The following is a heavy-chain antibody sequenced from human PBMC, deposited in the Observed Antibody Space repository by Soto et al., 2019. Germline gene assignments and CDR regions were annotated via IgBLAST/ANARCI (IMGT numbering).Heavy chain of an antibody. CDR3: ARHRARKGFDP. CDR1: GGSISSSSYY. D-gene: IGHD6-6*01. J-gene: IGHJ5*02. Sequence: PSETLSLTCIVSGGSISSSSYYWGWIRQPPGKGLEWIGSIYYSGSTYYNPSLKSRVTISVDTSKNQFSLKLSSVTAADTAVFYCARHRARKGFDPWGQGTLVTV. CDR2: IYYSGST. V-gene: IGHV4-39*01.